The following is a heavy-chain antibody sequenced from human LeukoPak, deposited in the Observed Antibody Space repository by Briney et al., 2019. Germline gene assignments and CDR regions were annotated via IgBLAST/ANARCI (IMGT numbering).Heavy chain of an antibody. Sequence: GGSLRLSCAASGFTLSSYGMHWVRQAPGKGLEWAAFIRHDGSNEYHADSVKGRFTISRDNSKNTLYLQMNSLRAEDTAVYYCATGVKQWLVGDYWGQGTLVTVSS. CDR3: ATGVKQWLVGDY. J-gene: IGHJ4*02. D-gene: IGHD6-19*01. CDR2: IRHDGSNE. CDR1: GFTLSSYG. V-gene: IGHV3-30*02.